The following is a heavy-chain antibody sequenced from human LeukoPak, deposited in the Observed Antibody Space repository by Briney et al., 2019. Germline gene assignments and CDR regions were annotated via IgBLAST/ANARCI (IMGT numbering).Heavy chain of an antibody. Sequence: GASLRLSCAASGFTFSSYAMNWVRQAPGKGLEWVSSINDSGDRTYYADSVKGRFTISRDNSKNTLYLQMNSLRAEDTAVYYCANRYGSPAVANWGRGTLVTVSS. J-gene: IGHJ4*02. V-gene: IGHV3-23*01. D-gene: IGHD4-17*01. CDR2: INDSGDRT. CDR3: ANRYGSPAVAN. CDR1: GFTFSSYA.